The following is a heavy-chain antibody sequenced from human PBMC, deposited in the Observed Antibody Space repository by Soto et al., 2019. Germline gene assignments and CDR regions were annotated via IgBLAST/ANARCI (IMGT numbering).Heavy chain of an antibody. CDR1: GFTFNNYS. D-gene: IGHD2-8*01. CDR2: ISATGGST. V-gene: IGHV3-23*01. Sequence: LRLSCAASGFTFNNYSMNWVRQAPGKGLEWVATISATGGSTYYADSVKGRFTISRDNSKNTLYLQMNSLRAEDTAVYYCAKARCTTSNGYVTDYWGQGTLVTVSS. J-gene: IGHJ4*02. CDR3: AKARCTTSNGYVTDY.